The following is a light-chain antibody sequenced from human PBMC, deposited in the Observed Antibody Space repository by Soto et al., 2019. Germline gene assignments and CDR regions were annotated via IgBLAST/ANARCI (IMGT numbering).Light chain of an antibody. J-gene: IGLJ1*01. CDR3: TSFTSRHTKV. CDR2: DVS. V-gene: IGLV2-14*03. Sequence: LTQPAPWSGSSGQSITISSTGTSSDVGGYTYVSWYQQHPDKAPRPMIYDVSNRPSGFSHRLSASNSGDPDSLTISRLQAEDEANYYCTSFTSRHTKVFGTRTKGTVL. CDR1: SSDVGGYTY.